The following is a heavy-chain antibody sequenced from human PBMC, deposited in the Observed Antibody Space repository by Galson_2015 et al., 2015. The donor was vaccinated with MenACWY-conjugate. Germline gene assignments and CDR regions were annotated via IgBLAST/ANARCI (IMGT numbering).Heavy chain of an antibody. J-gene: IGHJ4*02. Sequence: SVKVSCKASGGTFSSFSISWVRQAPGQGLEWMGRIIPIAGMTNYAKNFQGRVAITADTSTRTAYMELSSLTSEDTAVYFCSRSAYDTLTGRGDYWGQGTQVTVSA. CDR3: SRSAYDTLTGRGDY. CDR1: GGTFSSFS. CDR2: IIPIAGMT. D-gene: IGHD3-9*01. V-gene: IGHV1-69*02.